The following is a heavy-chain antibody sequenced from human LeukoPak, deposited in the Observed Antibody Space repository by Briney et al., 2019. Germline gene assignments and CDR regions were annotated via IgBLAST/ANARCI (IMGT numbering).Heavy chain of an antibody. CDR3: ARQNYSDPSIFDY. CDR2: FYYSGST. CDR1: GDSISSSSDY. D-gene: IGHD3-22*01. J-gene: IGHJ4*02. V-gene: IGHV4-39*01. Sequence: SETLSLTCTVSGDSISSSSDYWGWIRQPPGKGLEWIGSFYYSGSTYSNPSLKSRVTIAADTSKNQFSLKMSSVTAADTAVYYCARQNYSDPSIFDYWGQGTLVTVSS.